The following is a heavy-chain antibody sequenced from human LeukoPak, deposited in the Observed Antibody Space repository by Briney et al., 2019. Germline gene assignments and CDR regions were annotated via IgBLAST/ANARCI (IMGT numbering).Heavy chain of an antibody. J-gene: IGHJ2*01. CDR2: VYNSGDT. CDR1: GGSFSGYY. D-gene: IGHD3-16*01. Sequence: SETLSLTCAVYGGSFSGYYWSWIRQSPGKGLEWVGYVYNSGDTGKNPSLKSRVTILLDTSKNQCSLKLTSVSAADTAVYYCARLKLGACFDLWGRGTLVTVSS. CDR3: ARLKLGACFDL. V-gene: IGHV4-59*08.